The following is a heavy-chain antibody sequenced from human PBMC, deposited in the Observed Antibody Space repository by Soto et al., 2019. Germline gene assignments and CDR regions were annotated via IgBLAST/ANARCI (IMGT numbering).Heavy chain of an antibody. J-gene: IGHJ6*03. CDR1: GFTFSSYS. Sequence: GGSLRLSCAASGFTFSSYSMNWVRQAPGKGLEWVSSISSSSSYIYYADSVKGRFTISRDNAKNSLYLQMNSLRAEDTAVYYCARVTRFEDYYMDVWGKGTTVTVSS. CDR3: ARVTRFEDYYMDV. V-gene: IGHV3-21*01. CDR2: ISSSSSYI. D-gene: IGHD2-2*01.